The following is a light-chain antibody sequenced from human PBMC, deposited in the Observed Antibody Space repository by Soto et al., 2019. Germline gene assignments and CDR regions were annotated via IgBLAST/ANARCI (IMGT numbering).Light chain of an antibody. CDR3: QQYNNWPPWT. Sequence: EIVLTQSPGTLSLSPGDRATLSCRASQSVSSSFLAWYQQKPGQAPRLLIYDASNRATGIPARFSGSGSGTEFTLTISSLQSEDFAVYYCQQYNNWPPWTFGQGTKVDIK. J-gene: IGKJ1*01. CDR1: QSVSSS. V-gene: IGKV3D-15*01. CDR2: DAS.